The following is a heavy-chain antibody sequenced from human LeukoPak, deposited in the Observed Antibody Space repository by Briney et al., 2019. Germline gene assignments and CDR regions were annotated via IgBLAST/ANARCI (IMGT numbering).Heavy chain of an antibody. CDR2: INPNSGGT. D-gene: IGHD3-22*01. CDR1: GYTFTGYY. J-gene: IGHJ4*02. CDR3: ARGAYYYDSSGYLGY. Sequence: ASVKVSCKASGYTFTGYYMHWVRQAPGQGLEWMGWINPNSGGTNYAQKLQGWVTMTRDTSISTAYMELSRLRSDDTAVYYCARGAYYYDSSGYLGYWGQGTLVTVSS. V-gene: IGHV1-2*04.